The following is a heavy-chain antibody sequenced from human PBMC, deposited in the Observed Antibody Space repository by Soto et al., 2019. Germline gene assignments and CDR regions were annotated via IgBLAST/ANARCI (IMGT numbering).Heavy chain of an antibody. CDR3: AKERTTAACGAIDD. CDR1: RFTFSGYG. V-gene: IGHV3-30*18. J-gene: IGHJ4*02. D-gene: IGHD2-21*01. Sequence: QVQLVESGGGVVQPGTSLRLSCAASRFTFSGYGMQWVRQAPGKGLEWVAVVSYDGSNKYYADSVKGRFTISRDNSKNTLLLQMNSLRAEDTAVYYCAKERTTAACGAIDDWGQGILVTVSS. CDR2: VSYDGSNK.